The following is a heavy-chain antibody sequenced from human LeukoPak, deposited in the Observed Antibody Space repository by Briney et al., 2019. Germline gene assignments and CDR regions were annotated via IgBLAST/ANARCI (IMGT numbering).Heavy chain of an antibody. D-gene: IGHD5-18*01. Sequence: GSLRLSCSASGFTFSTFAMIWVRQPPGKGLEWVSSIFPSGGEIHYADSVRGRFTISRDNSKSTLSLQMNSLRVEDTAMYCCATYRQVLLPFESWGQGTLVTVSS. CDR3: ATYRQVLLPFES. V-gene: IGHV3-23*01. CDR2: IFPSGGEI. J-gene: IGHJ4*02. CDR1: GFTFSTFA.